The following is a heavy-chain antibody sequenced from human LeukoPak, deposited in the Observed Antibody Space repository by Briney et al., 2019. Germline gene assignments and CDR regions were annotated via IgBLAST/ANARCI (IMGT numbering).Heavy chain of an antibody. CDR1: GGSFSNYY. Sequence: PSETLSLTCAVYGGSFSNYYWSWIRQAPGKGLEWIGEINHSGGTNYNPSLKSRVTISVGTSKSQFSLKLTSVTAADTAVYYCATRDVWGQGTTVTVSS. J-gene: IGHJ6*02. CDR2: INHSGGT. V-gene: IGHV4-34*01. CDR3: ATRDV.